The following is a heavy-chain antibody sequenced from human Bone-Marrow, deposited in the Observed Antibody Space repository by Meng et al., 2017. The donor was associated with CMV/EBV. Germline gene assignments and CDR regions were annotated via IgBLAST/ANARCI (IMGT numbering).Heavy chain of an antibody. D-gene: IGHD4-23*01. CDR3: ARQGGNSGAFDV. V-gene: IGHV3-74*01. CDR2: INSDGSST. CDR1: GFTFSSYW. J-gene: IGHJ3*01. Sequence: GESLKISCAASGFTFSSYWMHWVRQAPGKGLVWVSRINSDGSSTSYADSVKGRFTISRDNSKNTLYLQMNSLRAEDTAVYYCARQGGNSGAFDVWGQGTLVTVSS.